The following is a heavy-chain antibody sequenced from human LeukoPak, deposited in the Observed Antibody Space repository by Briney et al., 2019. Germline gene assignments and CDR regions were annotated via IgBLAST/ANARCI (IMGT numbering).Heavy chain of an antibody. Sequence: PSETLSLTCTVPGGSISSYYWSWIRQPPGKGLEWIGYIYYSGSTNYNPSLKSRVTISVDTSKNQFSLKLSSVTAADTAVYYCARVVGAPYFDYWGQGTLVTVSS. CDR3: ARVVGAPYFDY. CDR1: GGSISSYY. J-gene: IGHJ4*02. D-gene: IGHD1-26*01. V-gene: IGHV4-59*01. CDR2: IYYSGST.